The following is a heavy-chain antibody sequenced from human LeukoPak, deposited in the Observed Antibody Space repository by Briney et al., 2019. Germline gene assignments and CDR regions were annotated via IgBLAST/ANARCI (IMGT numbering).Heavy chain of an antibody. CDR3: AKDKAAAGSALDY. D-gene: IGHD6-13*01. CDR1: GFTFSSYG. V-gene: IGHV3-30*18. Sequence: GGSLRLSCAASGFTFSSYGMHWVRQAPGKGLEWVAVISYDGSNKYYADSVKGRFTISRDNSKNTLYLQMNSLRAEDTAVYYCAKDKAAAGSALDYWGQGTLVTVSS. J-gene: IGHJ4*02. CDR2: ISYDGSNK.